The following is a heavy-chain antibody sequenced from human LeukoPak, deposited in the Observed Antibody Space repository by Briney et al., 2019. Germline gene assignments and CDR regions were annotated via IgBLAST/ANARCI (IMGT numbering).Heavy chain of an antibody. J-gene: IGHJ4*02. V-gene: IGHV3-30*02. CDR1: GFIFSNYG. D-gene: IGHD1-1*01. CDR3: AKDRAGGYPDYFDY. Sequence: GGSLRLSCAASGFIFSNYGMHWGRQARGKGLGWVTFIHYDGNNKYYADSVRGRFSISRDNSKNTVYLQMNSLRVEDTAMYYCAKDRAGGYPDYFDYWGQGTLVTVSS. CDR2: IHYDGNNK.